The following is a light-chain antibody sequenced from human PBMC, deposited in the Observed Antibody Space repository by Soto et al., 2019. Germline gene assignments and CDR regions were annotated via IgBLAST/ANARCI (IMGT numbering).Light chain of an antibody. CDR2: DAS. CDR1: QSISSW. Sequence: DIQMTQSPSTLSASVGDRVTITCRASQSISSWLAWYQQKPGKAPKLLIYDASSLESGVPSRFSGRGSGTEFTLTISSLQPDDFATYYCHQHNSYPWTFGQGTKVEIK. V-gene: IGKV1-5*01. CDR3: HQHNSYPWT. J-gene: IGKJ1*01.